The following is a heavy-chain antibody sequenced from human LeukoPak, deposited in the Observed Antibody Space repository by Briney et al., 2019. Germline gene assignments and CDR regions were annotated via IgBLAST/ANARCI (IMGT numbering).Heavy chain of an antibody. CDR3: ATDLDYSGRTRPGRYDAFDI. CDR2: FDPEDGET. V-gene: IGHV1-24*01. D-gene: IGHD1-26*01. CDR1: GYTLTELS. J-gene: IGHJ3*02. Sequence: ASVKVSCKVSGYTLTELSMHWVRQAPGKGLEWMGGFDPEDGETIYAQKFQGRVTMTEDTSTDTAYMKLSSLRSEDTAVYYCATDLDYSGRTRPGRYDAFDIWGQGTMVTVSS.